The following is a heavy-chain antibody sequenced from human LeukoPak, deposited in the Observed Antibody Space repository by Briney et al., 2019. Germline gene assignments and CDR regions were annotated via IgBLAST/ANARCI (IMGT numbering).Heavy chain of an antibody. J-gene: IGHJ4*02. CDR1: GYSISSGYH. Sequence: KASETLSLTCTVSGYSISSGYHWGWIRQPPGKGLEWIGSVYRSGTTYYDPSFKSRVTISVDTSKNQISLEVRSVTAADTAMYYCARENWVFDYWGQGILVTVSS. CDR3: ARENWVFDY. CDR2: VYRSGTT. V-gene: IGHV4-38-2*02. D-gene: IGHD7-27*01.